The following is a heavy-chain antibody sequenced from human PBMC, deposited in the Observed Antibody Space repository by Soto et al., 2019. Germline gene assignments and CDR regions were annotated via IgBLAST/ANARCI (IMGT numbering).Heavy chain of an antibody. CDR1: GGTFNTYG. V-gene: IGHV1-69*06. CDR2: IIPLFGTT. J-gene: IGHJ5*02. CDR3: ARGGELAVWMPFDP. Sequence: QVHLVQSGAEVKKPGSSVKVSCRASGGTFNTYGFNWVRQAPGQGLEWMGGIIPLFGTTTYAQNFQGRATIPADKSTTTAYRGMGGVTSGDTAFYFCARGGELAVWMPFDPWGKGTRVTVPS. D-gene: IGHD3-16*01.